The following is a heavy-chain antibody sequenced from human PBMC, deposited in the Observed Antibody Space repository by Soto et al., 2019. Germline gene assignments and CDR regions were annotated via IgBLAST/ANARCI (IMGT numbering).Heavy chain of an antibody. Sequence: SETLSLTCTVSGGSISSYCWSWIRQPPGKGMEWIGYIYYNGSTNYNPSLKSRVTISVDTSKNQFSLKLSSVTAADTAVYYCARDRPARASGYPLSPPYYYYVMDVWGQGTTVTVYS. V-gene: IGHV4-59*01. CDR2: IYYNGST. D-gene: IGHD5-12*01. CDR3: ARDRPARASGYPLSPPYYYYVMDV. J-gene: IGHJ6*02. CDR1: GGSISSYC.